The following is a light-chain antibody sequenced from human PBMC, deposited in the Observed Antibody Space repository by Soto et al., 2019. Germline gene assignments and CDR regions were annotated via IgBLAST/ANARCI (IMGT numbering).Light chain of an antibody. J-gene: IGLJ1*01. Sequence: SVLTQAPSASGTPGQRVTISCSGSSSNIGRSSVNWYQHLPGTAPKLLIYSNDRRPSGVPERFSGSKSGTSASLAISGLQSEDEADYYCQSYDSTLSARYVFGTGTKVTVL. CDR3: QSYDSTLSARYV. CDR2: SND. V-gene: IGLV1-44*01. CDR1: SSNIGRSS.